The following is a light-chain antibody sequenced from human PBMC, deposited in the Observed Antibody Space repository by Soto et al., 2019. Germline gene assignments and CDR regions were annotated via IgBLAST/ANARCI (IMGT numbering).Light chain of an antibody. CDR3: QQYNNWPT. J-gene: IGKJ1*01. V-gene: IGKV3D-15*01. Sequence: IVMTQSPSTLSVSPGERVTLSCRASQGISTNLAWYQRKPGQAPRLLIYAASRRATGIPDRFSGSGSGTDFTLTISRLEPEDFAVYYCQQYNNWPTFGQGTKVDI. CDR2: AAS. CDR1: QGISTN.